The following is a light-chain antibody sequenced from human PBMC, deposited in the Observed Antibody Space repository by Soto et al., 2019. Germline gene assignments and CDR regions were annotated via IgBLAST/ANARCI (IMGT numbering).Light chain of an antibody. CDR3: ASYTTSSTYV. CDR2: DVS. J-gene: IGLJ1*01. CDR1: SSDVGSFNY. Sequence: QSALTQPASVSGSPGQSIAISCTGTSSDVGSFNYVSWYQQHPGKAPKFMIFDVSSRPSGVPDRFSGSKSGNTASLTISGLQTEDEADYYCASYTTSSTYVFGTGTKVTVL. V-gene: IGLV2-14*03.